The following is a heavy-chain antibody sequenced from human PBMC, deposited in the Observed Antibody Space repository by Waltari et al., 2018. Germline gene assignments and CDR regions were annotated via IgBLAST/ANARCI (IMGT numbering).Heavy chain of an antibody. CDR3: ARERPPHRGATTHYYYYYMDV. V-gene: IGHV4-4*07. CDR2: IYTSGST. CDR1: GGSISSYY. J-gene: IGHJ6*03. Sequence: QVQLQESGPGLVKPSETLSLTCTVSGGSISSYYWSWIRQPAGKGPEWIGRIYTSGSTNYNPSLKSRVTMSVDTSKNQFSLKLSSVTAADTAVYYCARERPPHRGATTHYYYYYMDVWGKGTTVTISS. D-gene: IGHD1-26*01.